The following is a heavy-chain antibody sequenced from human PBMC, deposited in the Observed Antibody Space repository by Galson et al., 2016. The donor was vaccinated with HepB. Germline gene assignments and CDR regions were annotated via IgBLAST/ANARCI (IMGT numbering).Heavy chain of an antibody. CDR2: ISSGGDAT. J-gene: IGHJ4*02. CDR1: GFTFNKYH. Sequence: SLRLSCAVSGFTFNKYHMNWLRHSQGKGLEWVAFISSGGDATSYSDSVRGRFTVSRDDSKDTLYLQLDNLRAEDSATYYCAKDHGYCRGGTCHFDRLGWGLGTLVTVSS. D-gene: IGHD2-15*01. V-gene: IGHV3-23*01. CDR3: AKDHGYCRGGTCHFDRLG.